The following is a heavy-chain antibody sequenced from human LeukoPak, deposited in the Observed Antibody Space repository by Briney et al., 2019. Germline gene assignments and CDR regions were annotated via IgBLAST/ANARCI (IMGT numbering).Heavy chain of an antibody. D-gene: IGHD3-16*01. V-gene: IGHV1-18*01. CDR3: ARHRQGGV. CDR1: GCTFTSYG. CDR2: IIAHNANT. Sequence: PGSAVTVSCMACGCTFTSYGISWVGQAPGQGLEGMGWIIAHNANTNYAPKLQGTVTMPTDPSTSTAYAALRSLRSDATAVYYCARHRQGGVWGQGTLVTVSS. J-gene: IGHJ4*02.